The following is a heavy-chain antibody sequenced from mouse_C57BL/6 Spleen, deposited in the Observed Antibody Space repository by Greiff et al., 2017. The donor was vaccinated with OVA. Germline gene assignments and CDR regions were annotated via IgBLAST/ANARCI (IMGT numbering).Heavy chain of an antibody. Sequence: VQLQQPGAELVRPGSSVKLSCKASGYTFTSYWMHWVKQRPIQGLEWIGNIDPSDSETHYNQKFKDKATLTVDKSSSTAYMQLSSLTSEDSAVYYCARGGLTGTDYFDYWGKGTTLTVSS. CDR2: IDPSDSET. D-gene: IGHD4-1*01. J-gene: IGHJ2*01. CDR1: GYTFTSYW. CDR3: ARGGLTGTDYFDY. V-gene: IGHV1-52*01.